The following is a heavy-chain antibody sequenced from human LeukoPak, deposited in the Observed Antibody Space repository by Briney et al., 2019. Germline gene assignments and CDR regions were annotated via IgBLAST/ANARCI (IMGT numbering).Heavy chain of an antibody. V-gene: IGHV1-8*01. J-gene: IGHJ4*02. CDR1: GYTFTSYD. D-gene: IGHD3-9*01. CDR3: ARNWRYYDILTGYSD. Sequence: ASVKVSCKASGYTFTSYDINWVRQATGQGLEWMGWMNPNSGNTGYAQKFQGRVTMTRNTSISTAYMELSSLRSEDTAVYYCARNWRYYDILTGYSDWGQGTPVTVSS. CDR2: MNPNSGNT.